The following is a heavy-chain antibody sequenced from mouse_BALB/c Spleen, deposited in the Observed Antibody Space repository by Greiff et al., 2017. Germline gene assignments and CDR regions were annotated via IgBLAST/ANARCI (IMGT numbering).Heavy chain of an antibody. CDR1: GYTFTSYV. V-gene: IGHV1-14*01. CDR2: INPYNDGT. J-gene: IGHJ3*01. CDR3: ARGKGYDEVWFAY. D-gene: IGHD2-2*01. Sequence: VQLQQSGPELVKPGASVKMSCKASGYTFTSYVMHWVKQKPGQGLEWIGYINPYNDGTKYNEKFKGKATLTSDKSSSTAYMELSSLTSEDSAVYYCARGKGYDEVWFAYWGQGTLVTVSA.